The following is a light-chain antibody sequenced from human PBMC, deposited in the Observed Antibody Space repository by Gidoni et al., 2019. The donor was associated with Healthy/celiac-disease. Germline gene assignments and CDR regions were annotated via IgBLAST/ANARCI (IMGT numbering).Light chain of an antibody. Sequence: EIVLTQPQATLSLSPGERATLSCRASQSVSSSLSWYQQKPGQAPMLLIYAASNRPTVIPARFTGSGSGTDFTLTIRSLEPEDFAVYSCQQRSNWPPEITFGQGTRLEIK. CDR3: QQRSNWPPEIT. CDR1: QSVSSS. V-gene: IGKV3-11*01. J-gene: IGKJ5*01. CDR2: AAS.